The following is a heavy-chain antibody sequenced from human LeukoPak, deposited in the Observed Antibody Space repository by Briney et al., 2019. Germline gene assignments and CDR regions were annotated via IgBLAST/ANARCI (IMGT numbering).Heavy chain of an antibody. D-gene: IGHD3-3*01. CDR2: INPTGGSR. CDR3: ARGFFLREIDY. Sequence: ASVKVSCKASGYIFTSYYIQWVRQAPGQGLEWMGLINPTGGSRTYAEKFRTRVTMTRDMSTSTVYMELSSLRSEDTAVYYCARGFFLREIDYRGQGTLVTVSS. CDR1: GYIFTSYY. V-gene: IGHV1-46*01. J-gene: IGHJ4*02.